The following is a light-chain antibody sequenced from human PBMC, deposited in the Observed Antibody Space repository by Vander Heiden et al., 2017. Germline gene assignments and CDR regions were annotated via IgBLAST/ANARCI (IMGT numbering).Light chain of an antibody. J-gene: IGKJ4*01. CDR3: KERVQVPLT. V-gene: IGKV2D-29*01. Sequence: IVMTHTPLSLSGTPGQPASISCNSSQSLVHSDGKTYLYWYPKKPGKAPQLSLYEPSHRLIGVSERFSERGSGTDFTLKISGVEAENVGVYPCKERVQVPLTFGRGTKVEIK. CDR1: QSLVHSDGKTY. CDR2: EPS.